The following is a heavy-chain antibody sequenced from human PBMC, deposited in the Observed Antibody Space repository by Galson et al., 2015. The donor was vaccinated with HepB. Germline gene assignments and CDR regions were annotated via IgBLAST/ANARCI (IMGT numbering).Heavy chain of an antibody. CDR2: ISSGSMYI. CDR1: GFTFTGYA. D-gene: IGHD3-22*01. Sequence: SLRLSFAASGFTFTGYAMNWVRQAPGRGQEWIASISSGSMYITYAESMNGQFTISSDNARNYLYLQLNSLNIEHTAVSYCPRGFHYYNNNLHDDWGQGTLVTVSS. CDR3: PRGFHYYNNNLHDD. J-gene: IGHJ4*02. V-gene: IGHV3-21*01.